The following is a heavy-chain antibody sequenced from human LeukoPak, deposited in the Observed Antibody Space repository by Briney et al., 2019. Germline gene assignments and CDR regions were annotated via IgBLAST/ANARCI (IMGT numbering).Heavy chain of an antibody. D-gene: IGHD3-3*01. CDR2: IYHGGNT. J-gene: IGHJ5*02. Sequence: SETLSLTCAVSGASVSSDTYYWNWIRQPPGKGLEWIGYIYHGGNTNYNPSLEGRATISLDTSKNQFSLRLKSVTAADTATFYCATERSEWPGRWFAPWGQGTLVTVSS. CDR3: ATERSEWPGRWFAP. V-gene: IGHV4-61*01. CDR1: GASVSSDTYY.